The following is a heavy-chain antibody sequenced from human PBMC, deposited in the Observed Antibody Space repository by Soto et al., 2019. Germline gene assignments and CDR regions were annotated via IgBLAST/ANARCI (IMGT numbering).Heavy chain of an antibody. CDR3: ARGPRGIFDY. CDR2: IYYSGST. D-gene: IGHD3-10*01. V-gene: IGHV4-59*01. J-gene: IGHJ4*02. Sequence: QVQLQESGPGLVKPSETLSLTCTVSGGSISSYYWSWIRQPPGKGLEWIGYIYYSGSTNYNLSLKSRVTISVDTSKNQFSLKLSSVTAVDTAVYYCARGPRGIFDYWGQGTLVAVSS. CDR1: GGSISSYY.